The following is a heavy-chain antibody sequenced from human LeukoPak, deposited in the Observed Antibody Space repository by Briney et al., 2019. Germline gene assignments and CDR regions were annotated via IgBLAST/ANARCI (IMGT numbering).Heavy chain of an antibody. CDR3: APEVWELQGASDI. D-gene: IGHD1-26*01. V-gene: IGHV3-7*01. CDR2: IKEDGSEK. J-gene: IGHJ3*02. CDR1: GFPFSTYW. Sequence: GGSLRLSCAASGFPFSTYWMTWVRQAPGRGLEWVANIKEDGSEKFYVDSVKGRFTISRDNAKNSLFLQMTSLRAEDTALYYCAPEVWELQGASDIWGQGTMVTVSS.